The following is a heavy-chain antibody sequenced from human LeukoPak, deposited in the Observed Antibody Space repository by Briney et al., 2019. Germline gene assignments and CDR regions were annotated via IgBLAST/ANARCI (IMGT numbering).Heavy chain of an antibody. V-gene: IGHV4-59*08. J-gene: IGHJ6*03. CDR3: ARVGRGDGYNYYYYYMDV. D-gene: IGHD5-24*01. CDR2: IYYSGST. CDR1: GGSITGYY. Sequence: SETLSLTCTVSGGSITGYYWSWIRQPPGKGLEWLGQIYYSGSTNYNPSLKSRVTISVDTSKNQFSLKLSSVTAADTAVYYCARVGRGDGYNYYYYYMDVWGKGTTVTISS.